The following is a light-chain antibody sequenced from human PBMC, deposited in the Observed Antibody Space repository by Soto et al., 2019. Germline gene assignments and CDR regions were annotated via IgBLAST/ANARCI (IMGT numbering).Light chain of an antibody. Sequence: DIQMTQSPSTLSASVGDRVTITCRASQIISSWLAWYQQKPGKAPKLLIYDASSLDSGVPSRFSGSGSGTEFTLTFSSLQPDDFATYYCQQYNSYWPFGQGTKV. V-gene: IGKV1-5*01. CDR2: DAS. J-gene: IGKJ1*01. CDR1: QIISSW. CDR3: QQYNSYWP.